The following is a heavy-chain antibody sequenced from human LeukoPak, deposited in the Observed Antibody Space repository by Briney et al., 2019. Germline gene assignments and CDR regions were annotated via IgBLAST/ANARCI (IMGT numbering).Heavy chain of an antibody. D-gene: IGHD2-2*01. CDR3: ARDWGRYCSSTSCYSPWFDP. CDR2: ISSSSSYI. J-gene: IGHJ5*02. Sequence: GGSLRLSCAASGFAFSSYSMNWVRQAPGKGLEWVSSISSSSSYIYYADSVKGRFTISRDNAKNSLYLQMNSLRAEDTAVYYCARDWGRYCSSTSCYSPWFDPWGQGTLVTVSS. V-gene: IGHV3-21*01. CDR1: GFAFSSYS.